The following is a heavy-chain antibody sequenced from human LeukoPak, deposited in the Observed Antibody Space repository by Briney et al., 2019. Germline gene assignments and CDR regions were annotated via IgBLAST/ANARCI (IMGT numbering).Heavy chain of an antibody. J-gene: IGHJ6*02. V-gene: IGHV4-31*03. D-gene: IGHD3-9*01. CDR2: IYYSGST. Sequence: PSETLSLTCTVSGGSISSGGYYWSWIRQHPGKGLEWIGYIYYSGSTYYNPSLKSRVTISVDTSKNQFSLKLSSVTAEDTAVYYCARPVDKQDYYYYGMDVWGQGTTVTVSS. CDR1: GGSISSGGYY. CDR3: ARPVDKQDYYYYGMDV.